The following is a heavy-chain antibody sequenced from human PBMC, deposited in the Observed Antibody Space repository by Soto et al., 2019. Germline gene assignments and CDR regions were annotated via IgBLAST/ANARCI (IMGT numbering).Heavy chain of an antibody. CDR3: ATQSGSYGEDYYYYGMDV. V-gene: IGHV3-53*01. Sequence: GGSLRLSCAASWFTVSSNYMSWVRQAPGKGLEWVSVIYSGGSTYYADSVKGRFTISRDNSKNTLYLQMNSLRAEDTAVYYCATQSGSYGEDYYYYGMDVWGQGTTVTVSS. D-gene: IGHD1-26*01. J-gene: IGHJ6*02. CDR1: WFTVSSNY. CDR2: IYSGGST.